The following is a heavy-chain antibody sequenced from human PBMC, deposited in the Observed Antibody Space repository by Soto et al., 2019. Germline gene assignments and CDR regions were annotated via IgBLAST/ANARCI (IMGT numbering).Heavy chain of an antibody. J-gene: IGHJ6*02. CDR1: GGSISSSNYY. D-gene: IGHD2-2*01. Sequence: PSETLSLTCTVSGGSISSSNYYWGWIRQPPGKGLEWIGSIYFSGNTYYNPSLKSRVTMSVDTSKNQFSLKLSSVTAADTAVYYCARLGGYCSTTGCYGYYAMDVWGQGTTVT. V-gene: IGHV4-39*01. CDR2: IYFSGNT. CDR3: ARLGGYCSTTGCYGYYAMDV.